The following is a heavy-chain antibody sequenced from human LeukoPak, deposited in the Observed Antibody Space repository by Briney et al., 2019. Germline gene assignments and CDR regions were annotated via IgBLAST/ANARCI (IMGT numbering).Heavy chain of an antibody. CDR2: IYPGDSDT. V-gene: IGHV5-51*01. CDR3: AIAYEGSGTFDY. D-gene: IGHD3-22*01. J-gene: IGHJ4*02. Sequence: GESLKISCKGSGYSFTSYWIAWVRQMPGKGLGGLGIIYPGDSDTTYSPSFQGQVTISADKSISTAYLQWSSLQASDTAMNYCAIAYEGSGTFDYWGQGTLVTVSS. CDR1: GYSFTSYW.